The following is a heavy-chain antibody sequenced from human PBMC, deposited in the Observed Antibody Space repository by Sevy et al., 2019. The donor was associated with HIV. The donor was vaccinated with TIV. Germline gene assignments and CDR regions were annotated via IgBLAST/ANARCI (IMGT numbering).Heavy chain of an antibody. CDR1: GYTLTKLS. CDR2: FDSQDGET. D-gene: IGHD2-15*01. V-gene: IGHV1-24*01. J-gene: IGHJ5*02. Sequence: ASVKVSCKVSGYTLTKLSIHWVRQAPGKGLEWMGDFDSQDGETIYSQRFQGRVTMTVDTPTDTAYMDLSSLTSEDTAVYYCATVGLRYYSGSSSYQGDWFDPWGQGTLVTVFS. CDR3: ATVGLRYYSGSSSYQGDWFDP.